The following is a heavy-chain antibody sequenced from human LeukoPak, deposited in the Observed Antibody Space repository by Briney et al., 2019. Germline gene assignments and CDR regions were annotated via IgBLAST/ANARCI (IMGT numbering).Heavy chain of an antibody. V-gene: IGHV4-59*01. CDR2: IYYSGST. D-gene: IGHD3-16*01. CDR1: GGYISSYS. J-gene: IGHJ6*03. Sequence: SETLSLTCTVSGGYISSYSWSWIRQPPGKGLEWIGYIYYSGSTNYNPSLKSRVTISVDTSKNQFSLKLRSVTAADTAVYYCARETSQKGAHYMDVWGKGTTVTISS. CDR3: ARETSQKGAHYMDV.